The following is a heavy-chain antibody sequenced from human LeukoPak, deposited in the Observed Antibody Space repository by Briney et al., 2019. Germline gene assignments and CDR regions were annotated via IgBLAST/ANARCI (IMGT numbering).Heavy chain of an antibody. V-gene: IGHV4-31*11. J-gene: IGHJ4*02. Sequence: SQTLSLTCAVSGGSISSSDYYWHWIRQHTGKGLEWIGYVYYNGRTFYNPSLRSRVTLSVDTSKNQFSLELTSVTAADTAVYSCARGQYHYETSGHDFDYWGQGTLVTVSS. CDR2: VYYNGRT. CDR1: GGSISSSDYY. CDR3: ARGQYHYETSGHDFDY. D-gene: IGHD3-22*01.